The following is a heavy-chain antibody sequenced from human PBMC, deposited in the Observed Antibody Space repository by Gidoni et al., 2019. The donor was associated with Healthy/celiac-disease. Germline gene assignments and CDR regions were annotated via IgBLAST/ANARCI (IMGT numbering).Heavy chain of an antibody. CDR3: ARRESIAARPGWYFDL. CDR2: ISSNRDRT. J-gene: IGHJ2*01. V-gene: IGHV3-64*01. D-gene: IGHD6-6*01. CDR1: GLTFSRGA. Sequence: EVLLVESVAGLVQPGGSLRLSCAASGLTFSRGAMHWVRQAPGMGLEYVAAISSNRDRTYYANSVKVRFTISRNNSKNTLYRQMGSLRAEDMAVYYCARRESIAARPGWYFDLWGRGTLVTVSS.